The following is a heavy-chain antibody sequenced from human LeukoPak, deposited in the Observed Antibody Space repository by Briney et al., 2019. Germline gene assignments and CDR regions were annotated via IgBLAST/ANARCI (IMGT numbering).Heavy chain of an antibody. J-gene: IGHJ4*02. D-gene: IGHD3-16*01. CDR1: GFTFSTYP. CDR3: AKELILAEIGPAGFEY. V-gene: IGHV3-23*01. CDR2: ITNDGRVT. Sequence: GGSLRLSCAASGFTFSTYPMSWVRLTPGKGLQWVSAITNDGRVTYYADSVKGRFTVSRDNSKNALYLQLNSLRAEDTAVYYCAKELILAEIGPAGFEYWGQGTLVTVSS.